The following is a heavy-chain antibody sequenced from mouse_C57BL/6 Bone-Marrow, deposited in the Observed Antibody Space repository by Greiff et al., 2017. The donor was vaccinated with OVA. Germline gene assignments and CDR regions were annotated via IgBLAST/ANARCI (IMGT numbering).Heavy chain of an antibody. Sequence: QVHVKQSGAELVKPGASVKISCKASGYAFSSYWMNWVKQRPGKGLEWIGQIYPGDGDTNYNGKFKGKATLTADKSSSTAYMQLSSLTSEDSAVYYCARRGTTVVARYWYFDVWGTGTTVTVSS. CDR2: IYPGDGDT. V-gene: IGHV1-80*01. J-gene: IGHJ1*03. D-gene: IGHD1-1*01. CDR3: ARRGTTVVARYWYFDV. CDR1: GYAFSSYW.